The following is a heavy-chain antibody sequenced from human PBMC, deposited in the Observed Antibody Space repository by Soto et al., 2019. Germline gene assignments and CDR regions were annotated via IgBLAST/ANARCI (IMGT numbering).Heavy chain of an antibody. CDR3: ARERLTGTTYYFDY. CDR1: GGFISSGGYS. Sequence: SETLSLTCAVSGGFISSGGYSWSWIREPPGKGLEWIGYIYHSGSTYYNPSLKSRVTISVDRSKNQFSLKLSSVTAADTAVYYCARERLTGTTYYFDYWGQGTLVTVSS. D-gene: IGHD1-20*01. CDR2: IYHSGST. V-gene: IGHV4-30-2*01. J-gene: IGHJ4*02.